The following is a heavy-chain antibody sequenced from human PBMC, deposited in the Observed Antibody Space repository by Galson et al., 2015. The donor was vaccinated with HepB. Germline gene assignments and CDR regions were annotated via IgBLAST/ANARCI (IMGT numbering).Heavy chain of an antibody. CDR3: ASNYYDSSGPSGYFDY. Sequence: SCKASGGTFSSYAISWVRQAPGQGLEWMGRIIPILGIANYAQKFQGRVTITADKSTSTAYMELSSLRSEDTAVYYCASNYYDSSGPSGYFDYWGQGTLVTVSS. D-gene: IGHD3-22*01. CDR1: GGTFSSYA. J-gene: IGHJ4*02. V-gene: IGHV1-69*04. CDR2: IIPILGIA.